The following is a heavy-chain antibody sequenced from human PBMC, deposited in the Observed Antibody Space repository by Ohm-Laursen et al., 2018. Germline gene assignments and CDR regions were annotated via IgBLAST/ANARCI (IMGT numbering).Heavy chain of an antibody. CDR1: GFTFTAYP. Sequence: SLRLSCAASGFTFTAYPMTWVRQAPGKGPEWIAYITNSGDFIQYADSVRGRFTISRDNAKRSLYLQMNSLRAEDTAVYYCARGGRGAAHELYGMDVWGQGTTVTVSS. J-gene: IGHJ6*02. V-gene: IGHV3-11*01. CDR3: ARGGRGAAHELYGMDV. D-gene: IGHD3-10*01. CDR2: ITNSGDFI.